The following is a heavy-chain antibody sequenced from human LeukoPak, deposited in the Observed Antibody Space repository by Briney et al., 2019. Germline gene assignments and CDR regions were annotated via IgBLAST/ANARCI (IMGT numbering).Heavy chain of an antibody. V-gene: IGHV4-59*01. J-gene: IGHJ4*02. Sequence: SETLSLTCTVSGGSISSYYWSWIRQPPGKGLEWIGYIYYSGSTNYNPSLKSRVTISVETSKNQFSLKLSSVTAADTAVYYCARVRWFGELSFDYWGQGTLVTVSS. CDR1: GGSISSYY. CDR3: ARVRWFGELSFDY. D-gene: IGHD3-10*01. CDR2: IYYSGST.